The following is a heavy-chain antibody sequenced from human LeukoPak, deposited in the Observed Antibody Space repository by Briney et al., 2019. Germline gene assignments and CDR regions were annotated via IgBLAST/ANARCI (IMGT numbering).Heavy chain of an antibody. Sequence: GGSLRLSCAASGFTFSTYGMSWGRQAPGKGLEWVSATSTSGDSTYYADSAKGRFTISRDNSKNTLYLQMNSLRAEDTAVYYCAKRSDYGGNWNYLDYWGQGTLVTVSS. V-gene: IGHV3-23*01. CDR2: TSTSGDST. J-gene: IGHJ4*02. CDR1: GFTFSTYG. CDR3: AKRSDYGGNWNYLDY. D-gene: IGHD4-23*01.